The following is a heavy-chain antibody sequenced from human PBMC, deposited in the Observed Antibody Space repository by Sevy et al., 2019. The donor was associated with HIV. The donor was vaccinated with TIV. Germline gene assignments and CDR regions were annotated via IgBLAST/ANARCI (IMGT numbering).Heavy chain of an antibody. CDR1: GYSISSGYQ. CDR3: ARVAVY. J-gene: IGHJ4*02. Sequence: WETLSLTCAVSGYSISSGYQWGWNRQPPGKGLEWIGTVYHSGSTYYNPSLKSRVTISVDTSKNQFSLKLNSMTAADTGVYFCARVAVYWGQGILVTVSS. CDR2: VYHSGST. D-gene: IGHD4-17*01. V-gene: IGHV4-38-2*01.